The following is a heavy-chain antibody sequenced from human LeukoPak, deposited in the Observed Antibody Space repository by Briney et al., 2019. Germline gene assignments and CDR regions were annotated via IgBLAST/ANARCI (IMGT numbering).Heavy chain of an antibody. J-gene: IGHJ4*02. Sequence: ASVKVSCKASGYTFTGYYMHWVRQAPGQGLEWMGWINPNSGGTNYAQKFQGWVTMTRDTSISTAYMELSSLRSEDTAVYYCARGNQLLVSHFDYWGQGTLVTVSS. CDR1: GYTFTGYY. D-gene: IGHD2-2*01. V-gene: IGHV1-2*04. CDR2: INPNSGGT. CDR3: ARGNQLLVSHFDY.